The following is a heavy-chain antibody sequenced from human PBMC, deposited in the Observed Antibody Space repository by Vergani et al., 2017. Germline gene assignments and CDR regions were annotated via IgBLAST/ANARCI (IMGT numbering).Heavy chain of an antibody. Sequence: QVQLVQSGAEVKKPGSSVKVSCKASGGTFSRHTISWVRQAPGQGLEWMGRIIPILGIVNYAQKFQGRVTVNADKSTSTAYMELSSLRSEDTAVYYCARDQGDGYTDAFDIWGQGTMVTVSP. J-gene: IGHJ3*02. CDR2: IIPILGIV. CDR3: ARDQGDGYTDAFDI. CDR1: GGTFSRHT. D-gene: IGHD5-24*01. V-gene: IGHV1-69*08.